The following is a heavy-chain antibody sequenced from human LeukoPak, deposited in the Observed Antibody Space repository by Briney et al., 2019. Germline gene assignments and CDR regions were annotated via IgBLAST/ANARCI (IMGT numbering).Heavy chain of an antibody. CDR1: GGSISSSSYY. Sequence: SETLSLTRTVSGGSISSSSYYWGWIRQPPGKGLEWIGSIYYSGSTYYNPSLKSRVTISVDTSKNQFSLKLSSVTAADTAVYYCARDGDSSSSFVLRYYSDYWGQGTLVTVSS. V-gene: IGHV4-39*07. D-gene: IGHD6-6*01. J-gene: IGHJ4*02. CDR2: IYYSGST. CDR3: ARDGDSSSSFVLRYYSDY.